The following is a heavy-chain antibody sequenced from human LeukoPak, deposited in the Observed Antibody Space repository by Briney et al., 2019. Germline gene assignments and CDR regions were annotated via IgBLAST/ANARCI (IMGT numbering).Heavy chain of an antibody. D-gene: IGHD3-3*01. V-gene: IGHV3-74*01. Sequence: GGSLRLSCAASGFTFSSYWMHCVRQAPGKGLVGVSRIDSDGSSTSYADSVKGRFTISRDNAKNTLYLQMNSLRAEDTAVYYCARVYDFWSGYYNSPPDYWGQGTLVTVSS. CDR3: ARVYDFWSGYYNSPPDY. J-gene: IGHJ4*02. CDR1: GFTFSSYW. CDR2: IDSDGSST.